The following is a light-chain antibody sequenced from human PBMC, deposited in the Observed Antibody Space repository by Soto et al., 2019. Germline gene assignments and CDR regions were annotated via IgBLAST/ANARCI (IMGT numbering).Light chain of an antibody. V-gene: IGLV2-18*02. J-gene: IGLJ1*01. CDR1: SSDVGNYNR. CDR2: DVT. Sequence: QSALTQPPSVSGSPGQSVAISCTGTSSDVGNYNRVSWYQQPPGTAPKLIIYDVTNRPSGVPDRFSGSKSGNTASLTISGLQADDDADYSCSSYTSSSTYVFGTGTNVTV. CDR3: SSYTSSSTYV.